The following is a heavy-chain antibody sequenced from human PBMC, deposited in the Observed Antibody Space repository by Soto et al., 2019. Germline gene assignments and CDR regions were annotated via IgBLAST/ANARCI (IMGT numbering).Heavy chain of an antibody. V-gene: IGHV3-30*04. CDR3: ARDNGTLALDF. J-gene: IGHJ4*02. D-gene: IGHD3-16*01. CDR1: GFTFSTYA. Sequence: QVQLAESGGGVVQPGRSLRLSCAASGFTFSTYAMHWVRQAPGKGLEWVADVSYDGSDKYYADSVKGRFTISRDNSKNTLSLQMDSLRAEDTAVYFCARDNGTLALDFWCPGALVTVSS. CDR2: VSYDGSDK.